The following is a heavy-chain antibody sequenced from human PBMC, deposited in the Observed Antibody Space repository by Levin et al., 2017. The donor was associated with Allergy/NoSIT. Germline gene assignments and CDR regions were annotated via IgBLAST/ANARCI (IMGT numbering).Heavy chain of an antibody. V-gene: IGHV4-39*01. CDR3: ASRYGGSDAFDI. J-gene: IGHJ3*02. Sequence: SETLSLTCTVSGGSISSSSYYWGWIRQPPGTGLEWIGSIYYSGSTYYNPSLKSRVTISVDTSKNQFSLKLSSVTAADTAVYYCASRYGGSDAFDIWGQGTMVTVSS. CDR2: IYYSGST. D-gene: IGHD4-23*01. CDR1: GGSISSSSYY.